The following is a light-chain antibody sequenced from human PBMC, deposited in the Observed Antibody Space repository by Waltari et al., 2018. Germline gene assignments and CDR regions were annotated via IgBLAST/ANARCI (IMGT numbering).Light chain of an antibody. CDR3: QQRSSWPYT. V-gene: IGKV3-11*01. Sequence: NVFTQSPATLSLSPGERATLSCRASQSVSSYLAWYQQKPGQAPRLLIYDASNRATGIPARFSASGSGTDFTLTLSSLEPEDFAVYYCQQRSSWPYTFGQGTKLEIK. CDR1: QSVSSY. CDR2: DAS. J-gene: IGKJ2*01.